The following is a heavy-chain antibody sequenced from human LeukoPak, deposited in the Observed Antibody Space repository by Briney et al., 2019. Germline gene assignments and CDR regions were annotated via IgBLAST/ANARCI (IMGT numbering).Heavy chain of an antibody. CDR3: ARAPSSSRGY. Sequence: GGSLRLSCAASGFTFSNYAMTWVRQAPGKGLEWVSTIRNNGATTDYADSVKGRFTISRDNSKNTLYLQMNSLRAEDTAVYYCARAPSSSRGYWGQGTLATVSS. CDR1: GFTFSNYA. CDR2: IRNNGATT. J-gene: IGHJ4*02. D-gene: IGHD6-6*01. V-gene: IGHV3-23*01.